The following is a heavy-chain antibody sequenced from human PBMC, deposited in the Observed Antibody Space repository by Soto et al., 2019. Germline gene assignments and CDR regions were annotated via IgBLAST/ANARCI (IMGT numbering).Heavy chain of an antibody. V-gene: IGHV3-30*03. CDR3: VGGQYYFDY. CDR1: GFPFSSYG. Sequence: QVQLVESGGGVVQPGRSLRNSCAASGFPFSSYGMHWVREAPGKGLEWVAVISYDGSNKYYADSVKGRFTISRDNSASTLYLQMNSLRPEDTALYYCVGGQYYFDYRGQGTLVTVSP. J-gene: IGHJ4*02. D-gene: IGHD3-10*01. CDR2: ISYDGSNK.